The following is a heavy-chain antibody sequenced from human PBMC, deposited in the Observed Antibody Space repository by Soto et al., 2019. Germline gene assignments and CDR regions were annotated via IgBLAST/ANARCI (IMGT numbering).Heavy chain of an antibody. CDR3: ARAGATTSAGYYYYGLDV. V-gene: IGHV4-30-4*01. CDR2: FYYSGST. J-gene: IGHJ6*02. D-gene: IGHD6-19*01. Sequence: QVQLQESGPGLVKPSQTLSLTCSLSGGSLSSGHYYWTWIRQPPGKGLEWIGYFYYSGSTYYNTSLKSRLTISKDRTKNQFSLNLTSVTAADTAVYYCARAGATTSAGYYYYGLDVWGQGTTVTVSS. CDR1: GGSLSSGHYY.